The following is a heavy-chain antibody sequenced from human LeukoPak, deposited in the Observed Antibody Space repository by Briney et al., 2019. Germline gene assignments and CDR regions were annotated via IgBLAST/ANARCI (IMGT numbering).Heavy chain of an antibody. CDR1: GGSISSYY. V-gene: IGHV4-59*01. J-gene: IGHJ3*02. Sequence: SETLSLTCTVSGGSISSYYWSGLRQPPGKGLEWIGYIYYSGSTNYNPSLKSRVTISVDTSKNQFSLKLSSVTAADTAVYYCAREYYYDSSGYYLAFDIWGQGTMVTVSS. D-gene: IGHD3-22*01. CDR3: AREYYYDSSGYYLAFDI. CDR2: IYYSGST.